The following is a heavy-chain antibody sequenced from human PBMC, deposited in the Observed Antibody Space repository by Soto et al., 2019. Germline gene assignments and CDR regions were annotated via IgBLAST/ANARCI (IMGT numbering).Heavy chain of an antibody. Sequence: EVHLVESGGGLVQPGGSLRLSCAASGFTFSTYSLNWVRQAPGKGLEWVSYITGSGTTVYYADSVRGQFTISRDNAKNSLYLQMNSLRDDDTAVYYCARGSSNWAYYFDFWGQGTLVTVSS. J-gene: IGHJ4*02. CDR2: ITGSGTTV. V-gene: IGHV3-48*02. CDR3: ARGSSNWAYYFDF. D-gene: IGHD6-13*01. CDR1: GFTFSTYS.